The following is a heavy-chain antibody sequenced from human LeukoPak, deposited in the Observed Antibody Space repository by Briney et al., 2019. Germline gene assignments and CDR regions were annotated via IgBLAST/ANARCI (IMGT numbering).Heavy chain of an antibody. CDR1: GYSFISYG. D-gene: IGHD6-19*01. CDR3: ARGGYSSGWYSTSSSFDY. Sequence: ASVKVSCKASGYSFISYGIRWERQAPGQGLELMGWTSAYNGNTNYAQKLQGRVTMTTDTSTSTAYIELRSLRSDDTAVYYCARGGYSSGWYSTSSSFDYWGQGTLVTVSS. J-gene: IGHJ4*02. V-gene: IGHV1-18*01. CDR2: TSAYNGNT.